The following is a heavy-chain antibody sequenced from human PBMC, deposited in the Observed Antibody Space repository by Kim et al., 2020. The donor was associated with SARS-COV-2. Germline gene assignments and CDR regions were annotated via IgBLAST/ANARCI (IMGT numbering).Heavy chain of an antibody. D-gene: IGHD6-19*01. CDR3: ARVGDYSSGWYTPGAGGY. V-gene: IGHV1-18*01. J-gene: IGHJ4*02. Sequence: ASVKVSCKASGYTFTSYGISWVRQAPGQGLEWMGWISAYNGNTNYAQKLQGRVTMTTDTSTSTAYMELRSLRSDDTAVYYCARVGDYSSGWYTPGAGGYWGQGTLVTVSS. CDR1: GYTFTSYG. CDR2: ISAYNGNT.